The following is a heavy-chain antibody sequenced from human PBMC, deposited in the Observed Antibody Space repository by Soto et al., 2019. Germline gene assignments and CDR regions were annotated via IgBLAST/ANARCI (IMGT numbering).Heavy chain of an antibody. CDR2: ITGSGNYI. Sequence: GGSLRLSFAASGFTFSSYEMDWVRQAPGKGQEWVEHITGSGNYIHYTDSVKGRFTISRDNAKYSLYLQMNSLRAEDTAVYYCVKEKSIMYSGYDAFDAWGQGTMVTVSS. D-gene: IGHD5-12*01. CDR3: VKEKSIMYSGYDAFDA. CDR1: GFTFSSYE. J-gene: IGHJ3*01. V-gene: IGHV3-48*03.